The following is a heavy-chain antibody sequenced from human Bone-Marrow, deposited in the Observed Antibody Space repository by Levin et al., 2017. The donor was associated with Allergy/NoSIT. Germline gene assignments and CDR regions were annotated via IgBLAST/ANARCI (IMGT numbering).Heavy chain of an antibody. D-gene: IGHD3-10*01. CDR3: TTESGYY. CDR1: GFTFSNAW. CDR2: IKSKTDGGTT. V-gene: IGHV3-15*01. J-gene: IGHJ4*02. Sequence: PGGSLRLSCAASGFTFSNAWMRWVRQAPGKGLEWVGLIKSKTDGGTTDYAAPVKGRFTISRDDSKNTLYLQMNSLKTEDTAVYYCTTESGYYWGQGTLVTVSS.